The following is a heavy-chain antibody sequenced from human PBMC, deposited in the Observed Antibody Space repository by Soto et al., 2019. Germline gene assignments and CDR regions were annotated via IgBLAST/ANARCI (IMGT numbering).Heavy chain of an antibody. J-gene: IGHJ4*02. D-gene: IGHD3-3*01. V-gene: IGHV3-30*18. CDR3: AKDVTIFGVVTHLFDY. CDR2: ISYDGSNK. CDR1: GFTSSSYG. Sequence: PGGSLRLSCAASGFTSSSYGMHWVRQAPGKGLEWVAVISYDGSNKYYADSVKGRFTISRDNSKNTLYLQMNSLRAEDTAVYYCAKDVTIFGVVTHLFDYWGQGTLVTVSS.